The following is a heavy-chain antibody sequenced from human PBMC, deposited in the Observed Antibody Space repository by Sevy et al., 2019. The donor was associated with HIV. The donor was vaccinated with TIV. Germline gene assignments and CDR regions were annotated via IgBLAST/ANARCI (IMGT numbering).Heavy chain of an antibody. D-gene: IGHD2-21*02. V-gene: IGHV1-46*01. CDR2: INPSGGST. CDR1: GYSFTSYE. CDR3: ARLRACGGDCYYYDF. Sequence: ASVKVSCKASGYSFTSYEIHWVRQAPGQGLEWMGIINPSGGSTSYAQKFQDRATMIRDTSTTTVYMELSSLRSEDTAVYFCARLRACGGDCYYYDFWGQGTLVTVSS. J-gene: IGHJ4*02.